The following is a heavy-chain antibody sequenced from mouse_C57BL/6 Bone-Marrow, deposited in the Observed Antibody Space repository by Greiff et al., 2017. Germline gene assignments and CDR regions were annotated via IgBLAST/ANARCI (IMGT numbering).Heavy chain of an antibody. Sequence: VQLQQPGAELVKPGASVKLSCKASGYTFTSYWMHWVKQRPGQGLEWIGMIHPNSGSTNYNEKFKSKATLTVDKSSSTAYMQLSSLTSEDSAVYYCARGPGYYGRGRYWGQGTTLTVSS. CDR1: GYTFTSYW. D-gene: IGHD1-1*01. CDR3: ARGPGYYGRGRY. J-gene: IGHJ2*01. CDR2: IHPNSGST. V-gene: IGHV1-64*01.